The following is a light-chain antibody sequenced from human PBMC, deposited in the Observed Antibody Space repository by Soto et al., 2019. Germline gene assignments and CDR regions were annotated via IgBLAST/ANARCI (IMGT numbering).Light chain of an antibody. CDR2: GAS. J-gene: IGKJ1*01. Sequence: DIQITQSPSPLSASVRARATITFRSIQSISTYLNWYQQKPGKAPKLLIYGASSLQSGVPSRFSGSGSGTDFTLTISSLQPEDFGTYSCQQSFSTPRTFGQGTKVDIK. CDR3: QQSFSTPRT. CDR1: QSISTY. V-gene: IGKV1-39*01.